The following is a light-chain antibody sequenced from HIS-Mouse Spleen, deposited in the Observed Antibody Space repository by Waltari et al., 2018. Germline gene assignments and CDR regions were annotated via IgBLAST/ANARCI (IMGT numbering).Light chain of an antibody. CDR2: KAS. V-gene: IGKV1-5*03. Sequence: DIQMTQSPSTLSASVGDRVTITCRASRSISSWLACYQQKPGKAPKLLIYKASSLESGVPSRFSGSGSGTEFTLTISSLQPDDFATYYCQQYNSYSRTFGQGTKVEIK. CDR1: RSISSW. CDR3: QQYNSYSRT. J-gene: IGKJ1*01.